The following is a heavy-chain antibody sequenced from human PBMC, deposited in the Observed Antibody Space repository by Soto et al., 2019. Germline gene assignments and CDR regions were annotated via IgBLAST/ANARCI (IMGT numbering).Heavy chain of an antibody. D-gene: IGHD5-12*01. CDR1: GGTFSSYP. V-gene: IGHV1-69*12. J-gene: IGHJ2*01. Sequence: QVQLVKSGAEVKKPGSSVKVSCKASGGTFSSYPISWVRQAPGQGLEWMGGIIPIFGTTNYAQKFQGRVTITADESTSTAYMELSSLRSEDTAVFYCARGNHRWLQLWYFDLWGRGTLVTVSS. CDR2: IIPIFGTT. CDR3: ARGNHRWLQLWYFDL.